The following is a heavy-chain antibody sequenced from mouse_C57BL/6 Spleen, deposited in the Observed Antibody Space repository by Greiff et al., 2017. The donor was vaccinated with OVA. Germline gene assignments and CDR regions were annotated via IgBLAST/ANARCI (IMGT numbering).Heavy chain of an antibody. Sequence: VQLQESGAELVRPGASVTLSCKASGYTFTDYEMHWVKQTPVHGLEWIGAIDPETGGTAYNQKFKGKAILTADKSSSTAYMELRSLTSEDSAVYYCTENYYGSNFDVWGTGTTVTVSS. J-gene: IGHJ1*03. CDR2: IDPETGGT. CDR3: TENYYGSNFDV. V-gene: IGHV1-15*01. CDR1: GYTFTDYE. D-gene: IGHD1-1*01.